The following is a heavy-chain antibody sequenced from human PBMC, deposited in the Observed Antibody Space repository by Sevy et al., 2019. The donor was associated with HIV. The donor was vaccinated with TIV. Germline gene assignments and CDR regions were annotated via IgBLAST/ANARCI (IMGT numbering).Heavy chain of an antibody. Sequence: ASVKVSCRASGYIFNDYYLHWVRQAPGQGLEWMGWIKPNSGGTDYAQNFQGRVTMTRDTSINTAYMDLTSLTFDDTAVYYWARAVEQWLGDYYYYMDVWGTGTTVTGSS. CDR3: ARAVEQWLGDYYYYMDV. J-gene: IGHJ6*03. CDR1: GYIFNDYY. D-gene: IGHD6-19*01. V-gene: IGHV1-2*02. CDR2: IKPNSGGT.